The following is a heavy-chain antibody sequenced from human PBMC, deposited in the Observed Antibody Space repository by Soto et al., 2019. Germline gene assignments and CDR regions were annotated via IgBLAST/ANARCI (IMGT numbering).Heavy chain of an antibody. CDR1: GYRFTNYW. Sequence: GESLKISCKGSGYRFTNYWIAWVRQMPGKGLEWMGIIYPGDSNTKYSPSFQGQVTISADKSITTAYLQWSSLKASDTAIYYCARTLRGGVLYYYCGMDVWGQGTTVTVSS. J-gene: IGHJ6*02. V-gene: IGHV5-51*01. CDR2: IYPGDSNT. CDR3: ARTLRGGVLYYYCGMDV. D-gene: IGHD2-8*02.